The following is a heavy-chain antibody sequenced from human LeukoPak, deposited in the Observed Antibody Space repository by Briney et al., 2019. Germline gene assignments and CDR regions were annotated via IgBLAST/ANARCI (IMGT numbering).Heavy chain of an antibody. CDR2: IKQDGSEK. Sequence: GGSLRLSCAASGFTFSSYWMGWVRQAPGKGLEWVANIKQDGSEKYYVDSVKGRFTISRDNAKNSLYLQMSSLRAEDTAVYYCASGSTVTPVDYWGQGTLVTVSS. CDR3: ASGSTVTPVDY. D-gene: IGHD4-17*01. CDR1: GFTFSSYW. V-gene: IGHV3-7*01. J-gene: IGHJ4*02.